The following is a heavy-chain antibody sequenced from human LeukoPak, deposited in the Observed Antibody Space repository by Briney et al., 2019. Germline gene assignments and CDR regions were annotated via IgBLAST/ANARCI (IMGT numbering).Heavy chain of an antibody. J-gene: IGHJ4*02. CDR2: ISYDGSNK. V-gene: IGHV3-30*05. CDR3: AKNRLRGSYYFDD. CDR1: GFTFSGYG. D-gene: IGHD1-26*01. Sequence: GGSLRLSCAASGFTFSGYGMHWVRQAPGKGLEWMTFISYDGSNKYYADSVKGRFTISRDNSKNSLYLQMDSLRTEGTAVYYCAKNRLRGSYYFDDWGQGTPVTVPS.